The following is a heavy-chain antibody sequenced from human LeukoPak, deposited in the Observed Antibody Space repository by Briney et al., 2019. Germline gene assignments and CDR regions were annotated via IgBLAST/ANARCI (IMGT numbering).Heavy chain of an antibody. CDR3: ARVPPGDYYDSSGYFLPSAFDI. D-gene: IGHD3-22*01. J-gene: IGHJ3*02. CDR2: IYYSGST. Sequence: SETLSLTCTVSGGSISSYCWSWIRQPPGKGLEWIGYIYYSGSTNYNPSLKSRVTISVDTSKNQFSLKLSSVTAADTAVYYCARVPPGDYYDSSGYFLPSAFDIWGQGTMVTVSS. CDR1: GGSISSYC. V-gene: IGHV4-59*01.